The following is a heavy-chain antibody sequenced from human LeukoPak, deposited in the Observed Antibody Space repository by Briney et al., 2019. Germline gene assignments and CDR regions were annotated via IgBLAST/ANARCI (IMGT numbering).Heavy chain of an antibody. CDR3: AKLPSPYGDYTYYFDY. J-gene: IGHJ4*02. Sequence: GGSLRLSCAASGFTFSSCAMSWVRQAPGKGLEWVSAISGSGGSTYYADSVKGRFTISRDNSKNTLYLQMNSLRAEDTAVYYCAKLPSPYGDYTYYFDYWGQGTLVTVSS. D-gene: IGHD4-17*01. V-gene: IGHV3-23*01. CDR2: ISGSGGST. CDR1: GFTFSSCA.